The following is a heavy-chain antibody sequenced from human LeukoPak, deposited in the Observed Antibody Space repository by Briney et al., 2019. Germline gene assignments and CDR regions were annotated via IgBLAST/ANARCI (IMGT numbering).Heavy chain of an antibody. J-gene: IGHJ4*02. CDR3: ARDGSGSDHHFDY. V-gene: IGHV4-39*07. CDR2: IYYSGST. D-gene: IGHD3-10*01. CDR1: GGSISSSSYY. Sequence: PSETLSLTCTVSGGSISSSSYYRGWIRQPPGKGLEWIGSIYYSGSTYYNPSLKSRVTISVDTSKNQFSLKLSSVTAADTAVYYCARDGSGSDHHFDYWGQGTLVTVSS.